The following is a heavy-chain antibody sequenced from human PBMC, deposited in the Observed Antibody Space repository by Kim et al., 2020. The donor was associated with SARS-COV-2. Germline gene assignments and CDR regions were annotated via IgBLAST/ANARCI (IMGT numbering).Heavy chain of an antibody. CDR3: ARDRGYGDYVDYFDY. J-gene: IGHJ4*02. V-gene: IGHV1-69*01. Sequence: SQGRVTITADESTSTAYMELSSLRSEDTAVYYCARDRGYGDYVDYFDYWGQGTLVTVSS. D-gene: IGHD4-17*01.